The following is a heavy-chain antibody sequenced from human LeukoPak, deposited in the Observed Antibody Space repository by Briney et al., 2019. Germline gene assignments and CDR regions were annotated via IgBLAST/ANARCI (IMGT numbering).Heavy chain of an antibody. D-gene: IGHD3-10*01. Sequence: SETLSLTCTVSGGSISSGDYYWSWIRQPPGKGLEWIGYIYYSGSTYYNPSLRSRVTISVDTSKNQFSLKLSSVTAADTAVYYCARSDGEYYYGMDVWGRGTTVTVSS. J-gene: IGHJ6*02. V-gene: IGHV4-30-4*01. CDR2: IYYSGST. CDR3: ARSDGEYYYGMDV. CDR1: GGSISSGDYY.